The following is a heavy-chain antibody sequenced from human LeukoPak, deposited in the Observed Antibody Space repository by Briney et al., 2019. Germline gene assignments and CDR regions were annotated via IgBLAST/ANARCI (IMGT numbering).Heavy chain of an antibody. D-gene: IGHD2-2*03. Sequence: PSETLSLTCTVSGGSISSYYWSWIRQPPGKGLEWIGYIYYSGSTNYNPSLKSRVTISVDTSKNQFSLKLSSVTAADTAVCYCASGYCSSTSCLFDPWGRGTLVTVSS. CDR2: IYYSGST. J-gene: IGHJ5*02. CDR1: GGSISSYY. V-gene: IGHV4-59*01. CDR3: ASGYCSSTSCLFDP.